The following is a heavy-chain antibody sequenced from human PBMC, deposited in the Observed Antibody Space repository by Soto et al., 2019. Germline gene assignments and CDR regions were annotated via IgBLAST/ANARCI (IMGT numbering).Heavy chain of an antibody. D-gene: IGHD6-13*01. Sequence: SESLSLTCSVSGGSISSYYWSWIRQPPGKGLEWIGYIYYSGSTNYNPSLKSRVTISVDTSKNQFSLKLSSLRSEDTAVYYCATGAGGYSSSWPNYWGQGTLVTVSS. CDR2: IYYSGST. CDR1: GGSISSYY. J-gene: IGHJ4*02. V-gene: IGHV4-59*01. CDR3: ATGAGGYSSSWPNY.